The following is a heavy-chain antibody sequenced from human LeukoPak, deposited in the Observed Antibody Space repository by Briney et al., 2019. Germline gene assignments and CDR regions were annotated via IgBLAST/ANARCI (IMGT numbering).Heavy chain of an antibody. CDR1: GFTFSSYA. CDR3: ARDYDILTGYSEGYFYYAMDV. D-gene: IGHD3-9*01. J-gene: IGHJ6*04. CDR2: ISYDGSNK. Sequence: GRSLRLSCAASGFTFSSYAMHWVRQAPGKGLEWVAVISYDGSNKYYADSVKGRFTISRDNSKNTLYLQMNSLRAEDTAVYYCARDYDILTGYSEGYFYYAMDVWGKGTTVTVSS. V-gene: IGHV3-30-3*01.